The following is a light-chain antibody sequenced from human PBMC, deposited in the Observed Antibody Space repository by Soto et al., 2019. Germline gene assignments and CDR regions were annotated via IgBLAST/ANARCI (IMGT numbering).Light chain of an antibody. J-gene: IGLJ3*02. V-gene: IGLV2-14*02. CDR2: EGS. CDR3: QSYDSSLSGWV. Sequence: QSVLTQPASVSGSPGQSITISCTGTSSDVGSYNLVSWYQQHPGKAPKLMIYEGSKRPSGVSNRFSGSKSGNTASLTISGLQAEDEADYYCQSYDSSLSGWVFGGGTKLTVL. CDR1: SSDVGSYNL.